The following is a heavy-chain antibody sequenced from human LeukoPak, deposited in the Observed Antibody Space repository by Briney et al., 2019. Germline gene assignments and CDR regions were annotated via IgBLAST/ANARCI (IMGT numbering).Heavy chain of an antibody. J-gene: IGHJ4*02. D-gene: IGHD6-13*01. CDR2: INSDGSST. Sequence: PGGSLRLSCAASGFTFSSYWMHWVRQAPGKGLVWVSRINSDGSSTSYADSVKGRFTISRDNAKNTLYLQMNSLRAEDTAVNYCGKGGVIAAAVMDWGQGTLVTVSS. V-gene: IGHV3-74*01. CDR3: GKGGVIAAAVMD. CDR1: GFTFSSYW.